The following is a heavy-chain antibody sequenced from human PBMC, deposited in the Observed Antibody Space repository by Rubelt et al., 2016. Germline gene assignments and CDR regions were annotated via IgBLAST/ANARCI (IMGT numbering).Heavy chain of an antibody. J-gene: IGHJ2*01. Sequence: QVQLVQSGAEVKKPGASVKVSCKASGYTFTSYAMHWVRQAPGQRLEWMGWINAGSGNTQYSQKFQGRVTITRDTSASTAYMELSSLRSEDTAVYYCARSKDTAMVTDADWYFDLWGRGTLVTVSS. CDR1: GYTFTSYA. V-gene: IGHV1-3*01. CDR2: INAGSGNT. CDR3: ARSKDTAMVTDADWYFDL. D-gene: IGHD5-18*01.